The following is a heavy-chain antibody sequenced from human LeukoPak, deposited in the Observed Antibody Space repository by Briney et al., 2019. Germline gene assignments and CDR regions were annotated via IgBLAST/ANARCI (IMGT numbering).Heavy chain of an antibody. V-gene: IGHV1-24*01. J-gene: IGHJ5*02. Sequence: GASVKVSCKVSGYTLTELSMHWVRQAPGKGLEWMGGFDPEDGETIYAQKFQGRVTMTEDTSTDTAYMELGSLRSEDTAVYYCAAVAGTVSFWFDPWGQGTLVTVSS. CDR3: AAVAGTVSFWFDP. CDR1: GYTLTELS. D-gene: IGHD6-19*01. CDR2: FDPEDGET.